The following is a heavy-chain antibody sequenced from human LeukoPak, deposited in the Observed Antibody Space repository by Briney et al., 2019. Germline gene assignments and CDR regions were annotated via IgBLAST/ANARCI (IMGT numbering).Heavy chain of an antibody. Sequence: ASVKVSCKASGGTFSSYAISWVRQAPGQGLEWMGGIIPIFGTANYAQKFQGRVTITADESTSTAYMELSSLRSEDTAVYYCARDPPGGTVTTSTTFDYWGQGTLVTVSS. D-gene: IGHD4-17*01. CDR2: IIPIFGTA. V-gene: IGHV1-69*13. CDR3: ARDPPGGTVTTSTTFDY. CDR1: GGTFSSYA. J-gene: IGHJ4*02.